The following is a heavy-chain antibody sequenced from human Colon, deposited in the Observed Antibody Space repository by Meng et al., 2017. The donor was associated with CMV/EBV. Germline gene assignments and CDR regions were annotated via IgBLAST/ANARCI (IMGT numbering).Heavy chain of an antibody. Sequence: GESLKISCAASGFDFNFYAMTWVRQAPGKGLEWVSLISGNGINTYYADSVKGRFTISRDNSKNTVYLQMNSLRAEDTAVYFCAKTIAPETLARPFDPWGQGTLVTVSS. D-gene: IGHD6-6*01. CDR2: ISGNGINT. J-gene: IGHJ5*02. V-gene: IGHV3-23*01. CDR3: AKTIAPETLARPFDP. CDR1: GFDFNFYA.